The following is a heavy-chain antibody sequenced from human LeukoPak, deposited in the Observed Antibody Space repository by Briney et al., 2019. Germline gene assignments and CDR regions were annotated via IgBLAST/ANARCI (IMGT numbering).Heavy chain of an antibody. V-gene: IGHV3-20*04. Sequence: GGSLRLSCATSGFTFEDHGLSWVRQPPGKGLEWVSRINWQGGRTGYSDSVKGRFTISRDDAKKSVHLQMNSLRVEDTAVYYCVRGEGRGGWFDPWGQGILVPVSS. CDR3: VRGEGRGGWFDP. CDR1: GFTFEDHG. CDR2: INWQGGRT. J-gene: IGHJ5*02. D-gene: IGHD1-26*01.